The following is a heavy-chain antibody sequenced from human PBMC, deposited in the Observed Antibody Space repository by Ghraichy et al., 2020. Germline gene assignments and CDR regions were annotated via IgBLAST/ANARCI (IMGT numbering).Heavy chain of an antibody. CDR3: VGYSYGYYYYYFMDV. Sequence: SETLSLTCTVSGGSISSNSYYWGWIRQPPGKGLEWIGNIYHTGSTYYNPSLKSRVTISVDTSKNQFSLKLSSVTAADTVVYYCVGYSYGYYYYYFMDVWGKGTTVTVSS. CDR2: IYHTGST. CDR1: GGSISSNSYY. V-gene: IGHV4-39*01. J-gene: IGHJ6*03. D-gene: IGHD5-18*01.